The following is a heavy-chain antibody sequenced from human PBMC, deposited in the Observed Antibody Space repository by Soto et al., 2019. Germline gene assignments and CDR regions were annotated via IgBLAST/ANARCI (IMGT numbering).Heavy chain of an antibody. CDR3: ARGVGMTTVRIWFDP. V-gene: IGHV3-21*01. CDR2: ISSSSSYI. D-gene: IGHD4-17*01. Sequence: EVQLVESGGGLVKPGGSLRLSCAASGFTFSSYSMNWVRQAPGKGLEWVSSISSSSSYIYYADSVKGRFTISRDNAKNSLYLQMNSLRAEDTAVYYCARGVGMTTVRIWFDPWGQGTLVTVSS. CDR1: GFTFSSYS. J-gene: IGHJ5*02.